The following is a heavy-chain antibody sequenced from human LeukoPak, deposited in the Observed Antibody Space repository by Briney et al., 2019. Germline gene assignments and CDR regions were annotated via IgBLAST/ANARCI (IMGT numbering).Heavy chain of an antibody. CDR3: ARATSWYGMDV. CDR1: GGSISSYY. CDR2: IYYSGST. D-gene: IGHD2-2*01. Sequence: KASETLSLTCTVSGGSISSYYWSWIRRPPGKGLEWIGYIYYSGSTNYNPSLKSRVTISVDTSKNQFSLKLSSVTAADTAVYYCARATSWYGMDVWGKGTTVTVSS. V-gene: IGHV4-59*01. J-gene: IGHJ6*04.